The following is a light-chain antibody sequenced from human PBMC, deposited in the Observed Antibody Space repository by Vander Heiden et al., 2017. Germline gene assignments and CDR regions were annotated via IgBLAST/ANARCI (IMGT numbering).Light chain of an antibody. CDR1: NVGSKS. J-gene: IGLJ2*01. CDR2: DDS. Sequence: SYVLTQPPSVSVAPCQTARTTCGGSNVGSKSVHWYQQRPGQAPRLVVYDDSDRPSGIPERFSGSNSGNTTTLTISRIEAGDEADYYCQVWDSSSDHHVVFGGGTKLTVL. CDR3: QVWDSSSDHHVV. V-gene: IGLV3-21*02.